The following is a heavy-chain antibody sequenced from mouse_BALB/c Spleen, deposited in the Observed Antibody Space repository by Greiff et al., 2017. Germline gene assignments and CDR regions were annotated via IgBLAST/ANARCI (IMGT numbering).Heavy chain of an antibody. CDR3: ARRGDAMDY. J-gene: IGHJ4*01. Sequence: EVHLVESGGGLVQPGGSRKLSCAASGFTFSSFGMHWVRQAPEKGLEWVAYISSGRSTIYYADTVKGRFTISRDNPKNTLFLQMTSLRSEDTAMYYCARRGDAMDYWGQGTSVTVSS. CDR2: ISSGRSTI. V-gene: IGHV5-17*02. CDR1: GFTFSSFG.